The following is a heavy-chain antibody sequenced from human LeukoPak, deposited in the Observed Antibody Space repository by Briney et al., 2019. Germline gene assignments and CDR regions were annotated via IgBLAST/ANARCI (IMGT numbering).Heavy chain of an antibody. J-gene: IGHJ4*02. D-gene: IGHD1-26*01. V-gene: IGHV3-74*01. CDR1: GFTFSSYW. Sequence: GGSLRLSCAASGFTFSSYWMHWVGQAPGKGLGGVSRIISDGSSTSYADSVKGRFTVSRDNAKNTLYLQMNSLRAEDTAVYYCARATGSYYSLGYWGQGTLVTVSS. CDR3: ARATGSYYSLGY. CDR2: IISDGSST.